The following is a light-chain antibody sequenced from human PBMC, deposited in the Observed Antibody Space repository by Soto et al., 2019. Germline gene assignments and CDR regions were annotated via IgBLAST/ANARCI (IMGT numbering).Light chain of an antibody. J-gene: IGKJ1*01. Sequence: DIQMTQSPSTPSPSVGDRVTITCRASQSIKTWLAWYQRKPGRAPNLLIYDASSLQSGVPSRFSGSGSGTEFTLTISSLQPDDSATYYCQQYESYSWTFGQGTKVDIK. CDR2: DAS. CDR3: QQYESYSWT. CDR1: QSIKTW. V-gene: IGKV1-5*01.